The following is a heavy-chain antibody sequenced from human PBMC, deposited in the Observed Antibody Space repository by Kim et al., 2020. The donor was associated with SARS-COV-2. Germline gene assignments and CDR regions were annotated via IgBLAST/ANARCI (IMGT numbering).Heavy chain of an antibody. Sequence: GGSLRLSCAASGFTFSSYAMHWVRQAPGKGLEWVAVISYDGSNKYYADSVKGRFTISRDNSKNTLYLQMNSLRAEDTAVYYCARDSLGYYDILTGLGYYYYGMDVWGQGTTVTVSS. D-gene: IGHD3-9*01. J-gene: IGHJ6*02. CDR3: ARDSLGYYDILTGLGYYYYGMDV. V-gene: IGHV3-30*04. CDR1: GFTFSSYA. CDR2: ISYDGSNK.